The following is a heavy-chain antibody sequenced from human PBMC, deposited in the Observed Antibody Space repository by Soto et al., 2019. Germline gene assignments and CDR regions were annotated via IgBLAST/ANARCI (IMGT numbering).Heavy chain of an antibody. V-gene: IGHV3-23*01. Sequence: EVQLLESGGGLVQPGGSLRLSCAASGFTFSSYAMSWVRQAPGKGLEWVSAISGSGGSTYYADSVKGRFTISRDNSKNTLYLQMNSLRAEDTAVYYCAGGSEVTIFGVVILYYYGMDVWGQGTTVTVSS. CDR3: AGGSEVTIFGVVILYYYGMDV. CDR1: GFTFSSYA. CDR2: ISGSGGST. J-gene: IGHJ6*02. D-gene: IGHD3-3*01.